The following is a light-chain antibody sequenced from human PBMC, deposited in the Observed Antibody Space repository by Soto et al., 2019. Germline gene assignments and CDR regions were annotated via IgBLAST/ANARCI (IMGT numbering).Light chain of an antibody. CDR1: ESVNSN. V-gene: IGKV3D-15*01. Sequence: MEMTQSPATLSVSPGERATLSCRASESVNSNYLGWYQQKPGQAPRLLIYGASSRATGIPDRFSGSGSGTEFTLTISSLQSEDFAVYYCQQYNNWPPWTFGQGTKVDIK. CDR3: QQYNNWPPWT. J-gene: IGKJ1*01. CDR2: GAS.